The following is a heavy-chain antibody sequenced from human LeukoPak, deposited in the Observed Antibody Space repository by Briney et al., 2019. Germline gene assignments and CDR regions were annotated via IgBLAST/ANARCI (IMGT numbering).Heavy chain of an antibody. J-gene: IGHJ6*03. CDR3: ANTIFGVVMGIYYYYMDV. CDR1: GYTLTELS. CDR2: FDPEDGET. V-gene: IGHV1-24*01. Sequence: GASVKVSCKVSGYTLTELSMHWVRQAPGKGLEWMGGFDPEDGETIYAQKFQGRVTITADESTSTAYMELSSLRSEDTAVYYCANTIFGVVMGIYYYYMDVWGKGTTVTVSS. D-gene: IGHD3-3*01.